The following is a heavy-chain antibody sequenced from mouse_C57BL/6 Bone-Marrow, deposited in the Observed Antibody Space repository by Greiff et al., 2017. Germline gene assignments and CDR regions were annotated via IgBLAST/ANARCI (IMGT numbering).Heavy chain of an antibody. D-gene: IGHD1-2*01. Sequence: EVQLQQPGPELVKPGASVKISCKASGYSFTDYNMNWVKQSNGKRLEWIGVINPNYGTTSYNQKFKGKSTLTVDKSSSTAYMQLNSLTSVDSAVYYCAPNYYRSDYAMDYWGQGTSVTVSS. V-gene: IGHV1-39*01. CDR3: APNYYRSDYAMDY. CDR2: INPNYGTT. J-gene: IGHJ4*01. CDR1: GYSFTDYN.